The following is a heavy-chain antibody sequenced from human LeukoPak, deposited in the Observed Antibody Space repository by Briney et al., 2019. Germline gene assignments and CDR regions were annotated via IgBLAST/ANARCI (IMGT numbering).Heavy chain of an antibody. CDR3: AREGCSSTSCQPWAGYHYYMDV. J-gene: IGHJ6*03. CDR2: ISAYNGNT. V-gene: IGHV1-18*01. Sequence: ASVKVSCKASGYTFTSYGISWVRQAPGQGLEWMGWISAYNGNTNYAQKLQGRVTMTTDTSTSTAYMELRSLRSDDTAVYYCAREGCSSTSCQPWAGYHYYMDVWGKGTTVTVSS. CDR1: GYTFTSYG. D-gene: IGHD2-2*01.